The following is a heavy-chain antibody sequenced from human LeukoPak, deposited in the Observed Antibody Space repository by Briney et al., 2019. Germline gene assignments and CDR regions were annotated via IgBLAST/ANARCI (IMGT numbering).Heavy chain of an antibody. CDR1: GFTFANYA. D-gene: IGHD2-15*01. Sequence: GGSLRLSCAASGFTFANYAMTWVRQAPGEGLQWVSMISGSGGNTYYADSVKGRFTISRDNSNNTLYLQMSSLRAEDTAVYYCAKILTTGWGQGTLVTVSS. CDR3: AKILTTG. CDR2: ISGSGGNT. J-gene: IGHJ4*02. V-gene: IGHV3-23*01.